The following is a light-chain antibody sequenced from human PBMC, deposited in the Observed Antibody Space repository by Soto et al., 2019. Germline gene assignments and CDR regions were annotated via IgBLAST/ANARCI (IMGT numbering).Light chain of an antibody. J-gene: IGKJ4*01. CDR1: QSILYSSNNKNY. CDR2: WAS. CDR3: QQYYSIPPT. Sequence: DIVMTQSPDSLDVSLGERATINCKSSQSILYSSNNKNYLAWYQQKPGQPPKLLIYWASTRESGVPDRFSGSGSGTDFTLTISSLQAEDVAVYYCQQYYSIPPTFGGGTKVEIK. V-gene: IGKV4-1*01.